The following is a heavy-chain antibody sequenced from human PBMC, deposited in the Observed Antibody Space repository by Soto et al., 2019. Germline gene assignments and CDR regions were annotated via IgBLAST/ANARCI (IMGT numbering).Heavy chain of an antibody. CDR2: IWYDGSNK. V-gene: IGHV3-33*01. J-gene: IGHJ4*02. CDR3: ARGAVAGPFALDY. Sequence: GGSLRLSCAASGFTFSSYGMHWVRQAPGKGLEWVAVIWYDGSNKYYADSVKGRFTISRDNSKNTLYLQMNSLRAEDTAVYYCARGAVAGPFALDYWGQGTLVTVSS. CDR1: GFTFSSYG. D-gene: IGHD6-19*01.